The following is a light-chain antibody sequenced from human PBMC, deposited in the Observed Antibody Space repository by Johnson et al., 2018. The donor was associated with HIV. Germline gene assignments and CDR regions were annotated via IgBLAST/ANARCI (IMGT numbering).Light chain of an antibody. CDR3: GTWDSSLSAGYV. Sequence: QSVLTQSPSVSAAPGQKVTISCSGSSSNIGINYVSWYQQLPGTAPKLLIYENNKRPSGIPDRFSGSKSGTSATLGITGLQTGDEADYYCGTWDSSLSAGYVFGTGTKVTVL. V-gene: IGLV1-51*02. CDR1: SSNIGINY. CDR2: ENN. J-gene: IGLJ1*01.